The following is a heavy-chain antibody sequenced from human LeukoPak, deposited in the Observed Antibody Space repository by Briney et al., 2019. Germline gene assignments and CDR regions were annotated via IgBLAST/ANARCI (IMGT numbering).Heavy chain of an antibody. D-gene: IGHD1-1*01. CDR3: ARGNDGWPHYYYYFMDV. CDR1: GYTFITHG. V-gene: IGHV1-46*01. Sequence: GASVKVSCKTSGYTFITHGISWVRQAPGQGLEWMGVSNPGGGATTYAQKFQGRVTMTRDMSTSTVYMELRSLRSADTAVYYCARGNDGWPHYYYYFMDVWGKGTTVTVSS. CDR2: SNPGGGAT. J-gene: IGHJ6*03.